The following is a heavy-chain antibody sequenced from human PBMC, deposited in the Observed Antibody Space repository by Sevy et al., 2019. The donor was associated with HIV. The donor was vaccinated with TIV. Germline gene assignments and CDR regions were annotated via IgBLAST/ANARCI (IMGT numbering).Heavy chain of an antibody. CDR1: GFTFSNAW. CDR3: TTAEDRGSYYRDY. Sequence: GGSPRLSCAASGFTFSNAWMSWVRQAPGKGLEWVGRIKSKTDGGTTDYAAPVKGRFTISRDDSKNTLYLQMNSLKTEDTAVYYCTTAEDRGSYYRDYWGQGTLVTVSS. D-gene: IGHD1-26*01. J-gene: IGHJ4*02. CDR2: IKSKTDGGTT. V-gene: IGHV3-15*01.